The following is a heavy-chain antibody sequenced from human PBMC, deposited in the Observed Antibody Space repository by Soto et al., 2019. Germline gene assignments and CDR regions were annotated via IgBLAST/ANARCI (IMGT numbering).Heavy chain of an antibody. Sequence: ASVKVSCKASAYTFTGYYMHWVRQAPGQGLEWMGWINPNSGGTNYAQKFQGWVTMTRDTSISTAYMELSRLRSDDTAVYYCARGIAAAGTEYYYYGMDVWGQGTTVTVSS. CDR1: AYTFTGYY. D-gene: IGHD6-13*01. CDR2: INPNSGGT. V-gene: IGHV1-2*04. CDR3: ARGIAAAGTEYYYYGMDV. J-gene: IGHJ6*02.